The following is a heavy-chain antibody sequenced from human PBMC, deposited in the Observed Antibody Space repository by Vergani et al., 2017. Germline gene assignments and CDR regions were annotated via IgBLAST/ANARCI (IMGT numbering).Heavy chain of an antibody. J-gene: IGHJ4*02. D-gene: IGHD6-13*01. V-gene: IGHV4-61*02. CDR3: ARAAASALDN. CDR2: IDTSGST. Sequence: QVQLQESGPGLVRPSQTLSLTCTVSGGSISSGNYYWSWIRQPAGKGLEWIGRIDTSGSTNYNPSLKSRVTISADTSKNQFSLKLNSVTAADTAVYYCARAAASALDNWGQGTLVTVSS. CDR1: GGSISSGNYY.